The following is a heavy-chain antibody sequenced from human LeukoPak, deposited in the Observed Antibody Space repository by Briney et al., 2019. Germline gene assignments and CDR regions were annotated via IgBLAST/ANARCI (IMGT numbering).Heavy chain of an antibody. D-gene: IGHD3-3*01. CDR3: ARGGSGRNFDY. CDR1: GFTFSSYS. J-gene: IGHJ4*02. CDR2: ISSGGSTI. Sequence: GGSLRLSCAASGFTFSSYSMNWVRQAPGKGLEWVSYISSGGSTIYYADSVKGRFTISRDNAENSLHVQMKSLRDEDTAVYYCARGGSGRNFDYWGQGTLVTVSS. V-gene: IGHV3-48*02.